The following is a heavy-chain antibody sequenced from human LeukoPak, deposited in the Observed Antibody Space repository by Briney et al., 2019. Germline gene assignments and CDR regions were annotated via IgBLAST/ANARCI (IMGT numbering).Heavy chain of an antibody. V-gene: IGHV3-7*01. Sequence: QPGGSLRLSCAASGFTLNSYLMSWVRQAPGRRLEWVANIKKDGSEESYLDSVKGRFTVSRDNAKNSLFLQMNSLRGEDTAVYYCARSNPNKNALDLWGQGTMVTISS. J-gene: IGHJ3*01. CDR1: GFTLNSYL. CDR3: ARSNPNKNALDL. D-gene: IGHD1-14*01. CDR2: IKKDGSEE.